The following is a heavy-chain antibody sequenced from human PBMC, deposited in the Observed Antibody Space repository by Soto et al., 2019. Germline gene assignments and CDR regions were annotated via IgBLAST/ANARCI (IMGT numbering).Heavy chain of an antibody. Sequence: EVQLVESGGGLVEPGGSLRLSCEASGFIFSVYCMTWVRQAPGKGLEWVSYISAGSNTIYYRDSVKGRFTISRDNAKNSLYLQMNSLRDEDTAVYYCARDSGVTGADDYWGQGTLVTVSS. D-gene: IGHD6-19*01. V-gene: IGHV3-48*02. CDR1: GFIFSVYC. J-gene: IGHJ4*02. CDR2: ISAGSNTI. CDR3: ARDSGVTGADDY.